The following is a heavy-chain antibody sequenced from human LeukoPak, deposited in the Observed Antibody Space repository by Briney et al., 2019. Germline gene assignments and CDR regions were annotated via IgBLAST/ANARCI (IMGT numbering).Heavy chain of an antibody. J-gene: IGHJ4*02. D-gene: IGHD2-15*01. Sequence: GGSLRLSCAASGFTFSGYSMNWVRQAPGKGLEWVSFISSSSSYIYYADSVKGRFTISRDNAKNSLYLQMNSLRAEDTAVYYCAGEGSGGGTDWGQGTLVTVSS. V-gene: IGHV3-21*01. CDR2: ISSSSSYI. CDR1: GFTFSGYS. CDR3: AGEGSGGGTD.